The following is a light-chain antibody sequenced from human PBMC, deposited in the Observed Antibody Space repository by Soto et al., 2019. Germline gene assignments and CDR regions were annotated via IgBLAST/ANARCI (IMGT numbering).Light chain of an antibody. CDR1: QSVSGW. V-gene: IGKV1-5*01. Sequence: DIQMTQSPSTLSASVGDRVTITCRDSQSVSGWLAWYQQKQGEAPKLXIYDASALPRGVPSRFSGSGSGTKFTLTIASLQPDDVATDYCQQYETFSGTFGPGTKVDIK. CDR2: DAS. CDR3: QQYETFSGT. J-gene: IGKJ1*01.